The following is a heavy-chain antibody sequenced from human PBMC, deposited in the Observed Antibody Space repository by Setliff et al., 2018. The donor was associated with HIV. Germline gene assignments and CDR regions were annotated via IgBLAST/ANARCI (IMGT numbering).Heavy chain of an antibody. V-gene: IGHV4-31*03. CDR1: GGSVSSGGYN. CDR3: ARDQGGGIYDALLDF. CDR2: ISDSGST. Sequence: SETLSLTCSVSGGSVSSGGYNWHWIRQSPGKGLEWIGHISDSGSTFYNPSLKGRLSMSADVIKDEFFLKLTSVTAADTAVYYCARDQGGGIYDALLDFWGQGTLVTVSS. D-gene: IGHD3-16*01. J-gene: IGHJ4*02.